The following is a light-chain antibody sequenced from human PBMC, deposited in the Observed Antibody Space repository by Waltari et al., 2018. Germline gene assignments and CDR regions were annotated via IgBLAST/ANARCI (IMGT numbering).Light chain of an antibody. Sequence: SYELTQPSSVSVSPGETVSITCSGAKLGETFVSWYQQSPGQSPVVVIYEDSKRPSGIPGRFSGSNSGNTATLTISGTQAMDEADYYCQTWDSRNAVFGSATKVTVL. CDR3: QTWDSRNAV. CDR1: KLGETF. V-gene: IGLV3-1*01. J-gene: IGLJ1*01. CDR2: EDS.